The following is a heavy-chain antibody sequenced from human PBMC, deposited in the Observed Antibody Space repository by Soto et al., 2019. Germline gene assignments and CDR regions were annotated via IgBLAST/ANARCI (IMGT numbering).Heavy chain of an antibody. V-gene: IGHV3-66*01. J-gene: IGHJ4*02. CDR1: GFTVSSNY. CDR2: IYSGGST. D-gene: IGHD5-12*01. CDR3: ASVNSAWLRSNLLSY. Sequence: VQLVESGGGLVQPGGSLRLSCAASGFTVSSNYMSWVRQAPGKGLEWVSVIYSGGSTYYADSVKGRFTISRDNSKNTLYLQMNSLRAEDTAVYYCASVNSAWLRSNLLSYWGQGTLVTVSS.